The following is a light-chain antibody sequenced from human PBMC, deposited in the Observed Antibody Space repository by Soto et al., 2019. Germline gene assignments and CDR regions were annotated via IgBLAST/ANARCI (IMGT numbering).Light chain of an antibody. CDR2: AAS. Sequence: EIVMTQSPGTLSVSPGERATLSCRASQGVGSNLAWYQQRPGQAPRLLIYAASTRATDIPARFTGRGSGTEFTLTISSLQSEDFAVYFCQHLNNYPPFTFGPGTKVDLE. J-gene: IGKJ3*01. CDR3: QHLNNYPPFT. CDR1: QGVGSN. V-gene: IGKV3-15*01.